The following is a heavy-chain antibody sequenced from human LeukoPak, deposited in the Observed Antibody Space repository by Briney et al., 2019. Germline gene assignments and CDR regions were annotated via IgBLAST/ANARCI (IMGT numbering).Heavy chain of an antibody. V-gene: IGHV3-48*04. CDR1: GFTFSSYS. CDR3: ARCESAAPFDY. Sequence: GGSLRLSCAASGFTFSSYSMNWVRQAPGKGLEWVSYISSSSSTIYYADSVKGRFTISRDNAKNSLYLQMNSLRAEDTAVYYCARCESAAPFDYWGQGTLVTVSS. CDR2: ISSSSSTI. D-gene: IGHD2-15*01. J-gene: IGHJ4*02.